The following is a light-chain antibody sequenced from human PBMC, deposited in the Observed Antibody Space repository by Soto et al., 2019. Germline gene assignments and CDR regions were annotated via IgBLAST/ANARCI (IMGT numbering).Light chain of an antibody. J-gene: IGKJ5*01. CDR3: MQSTQLPPT. V-gene: IGKV2D-29*02. CDR2: EVS. Sequence: DVVMTQTPLSLSVAPGQPASISCKSSQSLLHITGETFLFWYLQKPGQSPHLLIYEVSTRVSGVQERFSGSGSGTDFTLESSRVETDDVGIYYCMQSTQLPPTFGQGTRLGIE. CDR1: QSLLHITGETF.